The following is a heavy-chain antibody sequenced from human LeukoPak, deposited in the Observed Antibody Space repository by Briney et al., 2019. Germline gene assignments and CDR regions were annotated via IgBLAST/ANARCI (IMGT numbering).Heavy chain of an antibody. V-gene: IGHV3-33*06. CDR2: IWYDGSNK. CDR1: GFTFSSYS. D-gene: IGHD6-6*01. J-gene: IGHJ5*02. CDR3: AKDAKEQLALYNWFDP. Sequence: AGGSLRLSCAASGFTFSSYSMHWVRQAPGKGLEWVAVIWYDGSNKYYADSVKGRFTISRDNSKNTLYLQMNSLRAEDTAVYYCAKDAKEQLALYNWFDPWGQGTLVTVSS.